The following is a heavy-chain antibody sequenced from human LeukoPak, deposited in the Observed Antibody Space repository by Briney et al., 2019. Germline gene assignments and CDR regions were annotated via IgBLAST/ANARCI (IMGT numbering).Heavy chain of an antibody. Sequence: GASVKVSCKASGGTFSSYAISWVRQAPGQGLEWMGRIIPIFGTANYAQKFQGRVTITTDESTSTAYMELSSLRSEDTAVHYCAREAEYPYNWFDPWGQGTLVTVSS. CDR1: GGTFSSYA. V-gene: IGHV1-69*05. CDR2: IIPIFGTA. CDR3: AREAEYPYNWFDP. J-gene: IGHJ5*02. D-gene: IGHD2-2*01.